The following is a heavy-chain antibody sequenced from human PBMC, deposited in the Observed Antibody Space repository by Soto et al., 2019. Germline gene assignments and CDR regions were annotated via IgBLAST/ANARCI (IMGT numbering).Heavy chain of an antibody. Sequence: SETLSLTCTVSGGSISSSSYYWGWIRQPPGKGLEWIGSIYYSGSTYYNPSLKSRVTISVDTSKNQFSLKLSSVTAADTAVYYCARIIWTSWGPFDIWGQGTMVTVSS. J-gene: IGHJ3*02. D-gene: IGHD2-2*01. V-gene: IGHV4-39*01. CDR2: IYYSGST. CDR1: GGSISSSSYY. CDR3: ARIIWTSWGPFDI.